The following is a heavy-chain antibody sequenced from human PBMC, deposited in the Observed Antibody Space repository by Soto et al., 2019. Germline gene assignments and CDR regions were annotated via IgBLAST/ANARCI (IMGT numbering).Heavy chain of an antibody. J-gene: IGHJ4*02. CDR1: AGSISSGGYS. D-gene: IGHD4-4*01. CDR2: VYYSGST. CDR3: ASYANYNHF. V-gene: IGHV4-61*08. Sequence: PSETLSLTCAVPAGSISSGGYSWSWIRQPPGKGLEWIGYVYYSGSTNYNPSLKSRVTISVDTSKNQFSLKLSSVTAADTAVYYCASYANYNHFWGQGTLVTVSS.